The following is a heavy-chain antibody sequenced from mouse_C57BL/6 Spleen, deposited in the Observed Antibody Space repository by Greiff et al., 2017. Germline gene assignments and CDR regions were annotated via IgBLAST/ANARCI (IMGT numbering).Heavy chain of an antibody. CDR1: GFTFSDYG. D-gene: IGHD2-4*01. J-gene: IGHJ2*01. Sequence: EVMLVESGGGLVKPGGSLKLSCAASGFTFSDYGMHWVRQAPEKGLEWVAYISSGSSTIYYADTVKGRFTISRDNAKNTLFLQMTSLRSEDTAMYYCAGDYDDGGYFDYWGQGTTLTVSS. CDR3: AGDYDDGGYFDY. V-gene: IGHV5-17*01. CDR2: ISSGSSTI.